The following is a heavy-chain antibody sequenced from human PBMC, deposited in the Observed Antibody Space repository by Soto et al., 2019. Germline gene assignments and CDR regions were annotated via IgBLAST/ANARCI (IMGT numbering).Heavy chain of an antibody. D-gene: IGHD6-19*01. CDR3: ARGLVAGRTFDI. V-gene: IGHV4-34*01. CDR2: INHSGST. J-gene: IGHJ3*02. Sequence: SETMSVTSTVDGGYFIGYYWSWIRQPTGKGLEWIGEINHSGSTNYNPSLKSRVTISVDTSKNQFSLKLSSVTAADTAVYYCARGLVAGRTFDIWGQGTMVTVSS. CDR1: GGYFIGYY.